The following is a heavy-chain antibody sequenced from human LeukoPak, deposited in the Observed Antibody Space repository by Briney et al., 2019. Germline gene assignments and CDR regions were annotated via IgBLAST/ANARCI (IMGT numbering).Heavy chain of an antibody. CDR2: INPNSGGT. CDR1: GYTFTGYY. D-gene: IGHD5-12*01. Sequence: EASVNDSCKASGYTFTGYYMHWVRQAPGQGLEWMGWINPNSGGTNYAQKFQGRVTMTRDTSISTAYMELSRLRSDDTAVYYCARYSSYHPFDYSGQGAPVTVSS. J-gene: IGHJ4*02. CDR3: ARYSSYHPFDY. V-gene: IGHV1-2*02.